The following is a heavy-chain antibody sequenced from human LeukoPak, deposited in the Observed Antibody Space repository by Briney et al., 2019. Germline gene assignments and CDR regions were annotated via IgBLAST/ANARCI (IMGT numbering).Heavy chain of an antibody. Sequence: GGSLRLSCAASGFTFSSYAMHWVRQAPGKGLDWAAVISSDGNTQYYADSVKGRFTISRDNSNNTLYLQMNSLGADDTAIYYRARRRIVGSTDDAFDIWGQGTMVTLSS. CDR3: ARRRIVGSTDDAFDI. V-gene: IGHV3-30-3*01. CDR1: GFTFSSYA. D-gene: IGHD1-26*01. J-gene: IGHJ3*02. CDR2: ISSDGNTQ.